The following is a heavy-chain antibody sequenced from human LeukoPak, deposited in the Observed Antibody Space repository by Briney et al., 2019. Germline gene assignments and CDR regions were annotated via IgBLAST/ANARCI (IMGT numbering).Heavy chain of an antibody. V-gene: IGHV3-30*18. CDR2: ISYDGSNK. J-gene: IGHJ4*02. CDR1: GFTFSSYG. D-gene: IGHD3-22*01. CDR3: AKDIRYDSSGYYIDY. Sequence: GGSLRLSCAASGFTFSSYGMHWVRQAPGKGLEWVAVISYDGSNKYYADSVKGRFTISRDNSKNTMYLQMNSLRAEDTAVYYCAKDIRYDSSGYYIDYWGQGTLVTASS.